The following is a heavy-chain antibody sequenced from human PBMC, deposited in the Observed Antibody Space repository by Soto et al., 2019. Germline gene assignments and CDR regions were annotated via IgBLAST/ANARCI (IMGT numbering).Heavy chain of an antibody. J-gene: IGHJ4*02. CDR3: ARHYSSSSPFDY. V-gene: IGHV4-59*01. CDR2: IYHSGTT. Sequence: SETLSLTCTVSDDSISSYFWSWIRQPPGKGLEWIGYIYHSGTTNYNPSLKSRVSMSVDTSKRQVSLRLTSVTAADTATYYCARHYSSSSPFDYWGQGTPVTVSS. D-gene: IGHD6-6*01. CDR1: DDSISSYF.